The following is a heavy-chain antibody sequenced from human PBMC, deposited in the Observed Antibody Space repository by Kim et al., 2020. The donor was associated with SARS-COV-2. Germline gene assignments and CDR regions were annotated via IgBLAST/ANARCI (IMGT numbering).Heavy chain of an antibody. CDR3: ARHYGEYYDSSGYYYP. Sequence: GESLKISCKGSGYSFTSYWIGWVRQMPGKGLEWMGIIYPGDSDTRYSPSFQGQVTISADKSISTAYLQWSSLKASDTAMYYCARHYGEYYDSSGYYYPWGQGTLVTVSS. D-gene: IGHD3-22*01. CDR1: GYSFTSYW. J-gene: IGHJ5*02. CDR2: IYPGDSDT. V-gene: IGHV5-51*01.